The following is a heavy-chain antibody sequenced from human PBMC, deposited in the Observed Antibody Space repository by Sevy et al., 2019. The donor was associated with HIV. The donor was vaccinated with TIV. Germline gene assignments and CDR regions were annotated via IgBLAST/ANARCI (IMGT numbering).Heavy chain of an antibody. CDR2: IYRDGRT. Sequence: GGSLRLTCAASGLSVSDNYMNWVRQAPGKGLELVSVIYRDGRTYYADSVKGRFTISRDNSKNTLYLHMNNLRPEDTAVYYCARDRYYDASGYYYYYYGMDVWGQGTTVTVSS. D-gene: IGHD3-22*01. V-gene: IGHV3-66*01. CDR3: ARDRYYDASGYYYYYYGMDV. J-gene: IGHJ6*02. CDR1: GLSVSDNY.